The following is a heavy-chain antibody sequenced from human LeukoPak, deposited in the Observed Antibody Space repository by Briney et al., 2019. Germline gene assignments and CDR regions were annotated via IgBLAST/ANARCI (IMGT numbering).Heavy chain of an antibody. CDR2: IYYSGST. Sequence: SETLSLTCNVSGGSISSYYWSWIRKPPGKGLEWIGYIYYSGSTYYNPSLKSRVTISVDTSKNQFSLKLSSVTAADTAVYYCARPQSRIAVAGRNWFDPWGQGTLVTVSS. V-gene: IGHV4-59*04. D-gene: IGHD6-19*01. J-gene: IGHJ5*02. CDR3: ARPQSRIAVAGRNWFDP. CDR1: GGSISSYY.